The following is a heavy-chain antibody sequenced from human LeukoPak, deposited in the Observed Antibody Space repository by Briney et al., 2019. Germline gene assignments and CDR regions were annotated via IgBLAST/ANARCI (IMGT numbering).Heavy chain of an antibody. CDR2: IIPIFGTA. Sequence: GASVKVSCKASGGTFSSYAISWVRQAPGQGLEWMGGIIPIFGTANYAQKFQGRVTITADESTSTAYMELSSLRSEDAAVYYCARGTLPYSSSDYFDYWGQGTLVTVSS. V-gene: IGHV1-69*13. J-gene: IGHJ4*02. CDR1: GGTFSSYA. CDR3: ARGTLPYSSSDYFDY. D-gene: IGHD6-6*01.